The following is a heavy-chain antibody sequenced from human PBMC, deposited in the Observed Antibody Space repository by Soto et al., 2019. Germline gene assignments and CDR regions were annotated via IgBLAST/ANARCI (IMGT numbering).Heavy chain of an antibody. Sequence: QVHLVESGGGVVQPGRSLRLTCAASGFTFSSHGMHWVRQAPGKGLEWVAVIRYDGSNKYYADSVKGRFTISRDNSRNTLYLEMNSLRAEDTALYYCARDEPGARGMDVWGQGTTVTVSS. D-gene: IGHD3-10*01. CDR1: GFTFSSHG. J-gene: IGHJ6*02. V-gene: IGHV3-33*01. CDR2: IRYDGSNK. CDR3: ARDEPGARGMDV.